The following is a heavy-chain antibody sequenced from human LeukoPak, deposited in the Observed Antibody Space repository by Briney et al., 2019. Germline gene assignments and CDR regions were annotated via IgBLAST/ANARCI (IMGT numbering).Heavy chain of an antibody. CDR1: GDSISSYY. Sequence: SETLSLTCTVSGDSISSYYWNWIRQPPGKGLEWIGYIYYSGSTNYNPSLKGRVTISVDTSKNQFSLKLRSVTAADTAVYYCARGSIAGAGPYFDYWGQGTLVTVSS. CDR3: ARGSIAGAGPYFDY. CDR2: IYYSGST. V-gene: IGHV4-59*01. D-gene: IGHD6-13*01. J-gene: IGHJ4*02.